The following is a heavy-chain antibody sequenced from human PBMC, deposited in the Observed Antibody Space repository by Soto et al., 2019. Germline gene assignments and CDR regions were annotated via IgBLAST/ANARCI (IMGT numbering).Heavy chain of an antibody. CDR3: ARESLTIFGVVIYGMDV. D-gene: IGHD3-3*01. J-gene: IGHJ6*02. CDR1: GYTFTSYY. V-gene: IGHV1-46*01. CDR2: INPSGGST. Sequence: ASVKVSCKASGYTFTSYYMHWVRQAPGQGLEWMGIINPSGGSTSYAQKFQGRVTMTRDTSTGTVYMELSSLRSEDTAVYYCARESLTIFGVVIYGMDVWGQGTTVTVSS.